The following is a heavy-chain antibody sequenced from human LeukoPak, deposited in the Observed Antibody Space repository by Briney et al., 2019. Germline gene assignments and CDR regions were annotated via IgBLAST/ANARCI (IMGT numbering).Heavy chain of an antibody. V-gene: IGHV4-4*07. J-gene: IGHJ3*02. D-gene: IGHD2-15*01. CDR2: IYTSGST. CDR1: GGSIGSYY. CDR3: AREMPGYCSGGSCYDSGHAFDI. Sequence: PSETLSLTCTVSGGSIGSYYWSWIRQPAGKGLEWIGRIYTSGSTNYNPSLKSRVTISVDTSKNQFSLKLSSVTAADTAVYYCAREMPGYCSGGSCYDSGHAFDIWGQGTMVTVSS.